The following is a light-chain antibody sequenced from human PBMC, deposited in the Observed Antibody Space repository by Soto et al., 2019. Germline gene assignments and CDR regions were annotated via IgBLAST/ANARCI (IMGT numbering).Light chain of an antibody. Sequence: DIQMTQSPSTLCASVGDRVTITSRASQSISSWLAWYQQIPGKAPKVLIYDASSLESGVPSRFSGSGSGTEFTLTISSLQPDDSATYYCQQYNFYPITFGQGTRLEIK. CDR2: DAS. CDR1: QSISSW. V-gene: IGKV1-5*01. CDR3: QQYNFYPIT. J-gene: IGKJ5*01.